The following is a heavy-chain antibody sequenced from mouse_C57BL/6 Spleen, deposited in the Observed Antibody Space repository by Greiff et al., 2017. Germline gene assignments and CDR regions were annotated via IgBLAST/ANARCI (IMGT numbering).Heavy chain of an antibody. V-gene: IGHV1-66*01. Sequence: VKLQESGPELVKPGASVKISCKASGYSFTSYYIHWVKQRPGQGLEWIGWIYPGSGNTKYNEKFKGKATLTADTSSSTAYMQLSSLTSEDSAVYYCARGWLLPYYFDYWGQGTTLTVSS. CDR3: ARGWLLPYYFDY. D-gene: IGHD2-3*01. CDR1: GYSFTSYY. CDR2: IYPGSGNT. J-gene: IGHJ2*01.